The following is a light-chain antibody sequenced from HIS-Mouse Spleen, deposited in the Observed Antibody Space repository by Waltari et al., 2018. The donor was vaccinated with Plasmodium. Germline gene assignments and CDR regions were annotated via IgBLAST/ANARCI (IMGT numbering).Light chain of an antibody. Sequence: QSVLTQPPSASGTPGQRVNISCSGSSSNIGSNHVYWYQPLPGPAPKLLIYRNNQRPSGFPDRFSGSKSGTSASLAISGLRSEDEADYYCAAWDDSLSGRVFGGGIKLTVL. V-gene: IGLV1-47*01. CDR3: AAWDDSLSGRV. CDR2: RNN. J-gene: IGLJ3*02. CDR1: SSNIGSNH.